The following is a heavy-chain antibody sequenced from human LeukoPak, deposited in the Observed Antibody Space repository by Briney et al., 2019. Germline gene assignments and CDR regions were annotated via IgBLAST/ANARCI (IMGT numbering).Heavy chain of an antibody. CDR1: GFTFNTFN. V-gene: IGHV3-21*01. Sequence: GGSLRLSCAASGFTFNTFNMNWVRQAPGKGLEWVSSITSGGDYIYYADSVKGRFTTSRDNAKNSLSLQLNSLRVEDTAVYYCARGHYDVLAASYKWTPDYWGQGTMVTVSS. CDR3: ARGHYDVLAASYKWTPDY. CDR2: ITSGGDYI. D-gene: IGHD3-9*01. J-gene: IGHJ4*02.